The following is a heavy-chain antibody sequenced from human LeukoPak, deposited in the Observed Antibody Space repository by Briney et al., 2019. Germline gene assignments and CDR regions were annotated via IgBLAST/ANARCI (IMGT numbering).Heavy chain of an antibody. CDR2: MHYSGRT. V-gene: IGHV4-39*01. CDR1: GGSISDNIYD. Sequence: PSETLSLTCTVSGGSISDNIYDWGWIRQPPGKGLEWIGSMHYSGRTYYNPSLESRVTISVDTSKNQFSLKLSSVTAADTSVYNCARQRGSYSWCIGYWGQGTLVTVSS. D-gene: IGHD2-8*02. CDR3: ARQRGSYSWCIGY. J-gene: IGHJ4*02.